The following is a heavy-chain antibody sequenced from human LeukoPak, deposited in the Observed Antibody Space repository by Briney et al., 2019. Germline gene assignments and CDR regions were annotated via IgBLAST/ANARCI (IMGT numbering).Heavy chain of an antibody. CDR3: AKGVREGVGATYFDY. CDR2: ISGSGGST. CDR1: GFTFSSYA. D-gene: IGHD1-26*01. Sequence: GGSLRLSCAASGFTFSSYAMSWVRQAPGKGLEWVSAISGSGGSTYYADSVKGRFTISRDNAKNFLYLQMNSLRAEDTALYYCAKGVREGVGATYFDYWGQGTLVTVSS. J-gene: IGHJ4*02. V-gene: IGHV3-23*01.